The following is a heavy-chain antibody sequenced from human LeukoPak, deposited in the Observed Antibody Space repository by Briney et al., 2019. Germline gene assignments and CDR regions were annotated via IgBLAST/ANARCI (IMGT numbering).Heavy chain of an antibody. CDR1: GFTFSSYT. CDR3: ARARDYYDSSGYYFDY. Sequence: PGGSLRLSCAASGFTFSSYTMNWVRQAPGKGLEWVSYIGGSSSTIYYADSVKGRFTISRDNAKNSLYLQMNSLRAEDTAVYYCARARDYYDSSGYYFDYWGQGTLVTVSS. D-gene: IGHD3-22*01. CDR2: IGGSSSTI. V-gene: IGHV3-48*01. J-gene: IGHJ4*02.